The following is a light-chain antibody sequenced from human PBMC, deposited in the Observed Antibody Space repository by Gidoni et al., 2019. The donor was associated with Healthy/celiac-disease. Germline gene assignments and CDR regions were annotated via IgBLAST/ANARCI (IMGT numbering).Light chain of an antibody. V-gene: IGLV1-44*01. Sequence: SVLTQPPSASGTPGPRVTISCSGSSSNIGSNPVNWYQQLPGTAPKLLIYSNNQRPSGVPDRFSGSKSGTSASLAISGLQSEDEADYYCAAWDDSLNGPVFGGGTKLXV. CDR2: SNN. J-gene: IGLJ3*02. CDR1: SSNIGSNP. CDR3: AAWDDSLNGPV.